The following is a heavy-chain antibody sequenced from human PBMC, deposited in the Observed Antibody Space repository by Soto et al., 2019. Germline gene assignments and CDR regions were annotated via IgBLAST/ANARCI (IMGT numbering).Heavy chain of an antibody. Sequence: PSQTLSLTCAISGDSVSSNSAAWNWIRQSPSRGLECLGRTYYRSKWYNDYAVSVKSRITINPDTSKNQFSLQLNSVTPEDTAVYFCTREGLAASGSLDYWAQGTLVTVSS. J-gene: IGHJ4*02. D-gene: IGHD6-13*01. CDR2: TYYRSKWYN. V-gene: IGHV6-1*01. CDR3: TREGLAASGSLDY. CDR1: GDSVSSNSAA.